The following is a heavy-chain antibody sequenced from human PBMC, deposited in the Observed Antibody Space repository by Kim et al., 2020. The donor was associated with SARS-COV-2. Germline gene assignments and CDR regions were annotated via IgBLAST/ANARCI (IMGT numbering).Heavy chain of an antibody. D-gene: IGHD6-19*01. J-gene: IGHJ1*01. CDR1: GFTFSSYG. V-gene: IGHV3-30*18. CDR2: MSDDGSNK. CDR3: AKGITGGQQWGYFQD. Sequence: GGSLRLSCAASGFTFSSYGMHWVRQAPGKGLEWVAVMSDDGSNKYSADSVKGRFTISRDNSKNTLYLQMNSLRAEDTAVYYCAKGITGGQQWGYFQDWGQGTVVTVSS.